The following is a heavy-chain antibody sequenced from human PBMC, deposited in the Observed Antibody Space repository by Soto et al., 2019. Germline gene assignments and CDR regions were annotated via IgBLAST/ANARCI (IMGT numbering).Heavy chain of an antibody. Sequence: ASVKVSCKASGYTLPSYYLHWVRQAPGQGPEWMGIINPSGGITNDAQKFQDRVTMTSDTSTSTVYMELSRLRSEDTAVYYCARGISTTRYYYYYGMEVWGQGTTVTVSS. V-gene: IGHV1-46*01. J-gene: IGHJ6*01. CDR1: GYTLPSYY. CDR3: ARGISTTRYYYYYGMEV. D-gene: IGHD2-2*01. CDR2: INPSGGIT.